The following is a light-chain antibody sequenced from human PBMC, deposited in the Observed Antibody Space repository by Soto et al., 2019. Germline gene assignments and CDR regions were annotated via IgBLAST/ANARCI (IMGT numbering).Light chain of an antibody. CDR2: DAS. J-gene: IGKJ2*02. Sequence: EIVLTQSPATLSLSPGERATLSCRASPSVSSYLAWYQQKPGQAPRLLIHDASNRATGIPARFSASGSGTDFTLTITSLEPEDSAVYDCQQRSNWPRGTFGQGTRLEIK. V-gene: IGKV3-11*01. CDR3: QQRSNWPRGT. CDR1: PSVSSY.